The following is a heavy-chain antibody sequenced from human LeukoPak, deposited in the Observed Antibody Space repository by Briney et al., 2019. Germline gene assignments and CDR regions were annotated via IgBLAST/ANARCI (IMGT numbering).Heavy chain of an antibody. CDR3: ARAVGGDGSGSL. CDR2: IYYRVTS. Sequence: SETLSLTCTVSGDSISTYYWSWIRQPPGKGLEWIGYIYYRVTSDCNPSLKSRVTMSVDMSTRQISLKLSSVTAADTAVYYCARAVGGDGSGSLWGPGTLVTVSS. V-gene: IGHV4-59*01. J-gene: IGHJ4*02. CDR1: GDSISTYY. D-gene: IGHD3-10*01.